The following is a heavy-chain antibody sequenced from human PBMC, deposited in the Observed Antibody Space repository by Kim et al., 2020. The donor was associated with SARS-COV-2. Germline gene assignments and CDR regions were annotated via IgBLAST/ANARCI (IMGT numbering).Heavy chain of an antibody. CDR3: AASVEGDSSSWYGSGGYGLDV. CDR2: IWYDGRNK. V-gene: IGHV3-33*01. Sequence: GGSLRLSCAASGLSISNYGMHWVRQAPGKGLEWVALIWYDGRNKNYAESVKGRFTISRDNSKNTLYLQMDSLRAEDTAVHYCAASVEGDSSSWYGSGGYGLDVWGQGTTVTISS. CDR1: GLSISNYG. D-gene: IGHD6-13*01. J-gene: IGHJ6*02.